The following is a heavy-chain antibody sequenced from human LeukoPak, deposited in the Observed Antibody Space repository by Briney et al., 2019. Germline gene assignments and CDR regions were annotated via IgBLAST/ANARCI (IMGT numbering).Heavy chain of an antibody. CDR1: GGSISSTSYY. CDR2: VYYGGNT. CDR3: ARQRADYFYHYLDV. J-gene: IGHJ6*03. Sequence: SETLSLTCTVSGGSISSTSYYWDWVRQPPGKGLEWIGNVYYGGNTFYDSSLESRVTISVDMSKNQFSLKLTSLTAADTAVYYCARQRADYFYHYLDVWGKGTSVTVSS. V-gene: IGHV4-39*01.